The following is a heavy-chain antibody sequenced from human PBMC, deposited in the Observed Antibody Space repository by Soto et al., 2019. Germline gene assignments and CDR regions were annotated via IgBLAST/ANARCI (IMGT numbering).Heavy chain of an antibody. D-gene: IGHD2-2*01. CDR2: ISLYSDGT. CDR1: GYTFSNYG. CDR3: ARVVPGAEAWFGP. Sequence: QVLLVQSGGEVKRPGATLKVSCKPSGYTFSNYGITWVRQAPGRPLEWLGWISLYSDGTNYAQKFQGRVSMTTDTSTTSAYMELRSLRSDDKAVYYCARVVPGAEAWFGPWGQGTLVTVSS. V-gene: IGHV1-18*01. J-gene: IGHJ5*02.